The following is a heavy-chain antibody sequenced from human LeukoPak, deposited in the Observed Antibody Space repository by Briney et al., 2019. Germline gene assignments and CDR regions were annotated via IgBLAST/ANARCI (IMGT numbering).Heavy chain of an antibody. CDR1: GFTFSSYAM. CDR3: AREHIAAAETYYYYGMDV. J-gene: IGHJ6*02. CDR2: IYHSGST. Sequence: PGGSLRLSCAASGFTFSSYAMSWVRQPPGKGLEWIGEIYHSGSTNYNPSLKSRVTISVDKSKNQFSLKLSSVTAADTAVYYCAREHIAAAETYYYYGMDVWGQGTTVTVSS. D-gene: IGHD6-13*01. V-gene: IGHV4-4*02.